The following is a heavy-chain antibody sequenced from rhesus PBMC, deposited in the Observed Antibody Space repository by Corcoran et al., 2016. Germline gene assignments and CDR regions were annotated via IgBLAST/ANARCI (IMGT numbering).Heavy chain of an antibody. J-gene: IGHJ6*01. D-gene: IGHD2-2*01. CDR1: EFTFSSYD. Sequence: VEQLVESGGALVQLGASLRLSCAAPEFTFSSYDMHCVRQAPGNGLEWVSAFVIVGDTYYPDSMKGRFTNSRDNAKNSLYLQMNSLRAEDTAVYYCARGIRDYYGLDSWGQGVVVTVSS. CDR3: ARGIRDYYGLDS. CDR2: FVIVGDT. V-gene: IGHV3-132*02.